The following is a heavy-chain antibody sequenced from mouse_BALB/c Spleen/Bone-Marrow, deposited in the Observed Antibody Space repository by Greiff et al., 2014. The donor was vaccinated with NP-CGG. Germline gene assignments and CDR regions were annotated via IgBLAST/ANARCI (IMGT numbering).Heavy chain of an antibody. V-gene: IGHV14-3*02. D-gene: IGHD1-1*01. J-gene: IGHJ3*01. Sequence: EVQLQQSGAELVKSGASVKLSCTASGFNIKDTYMHWVKQRPEQGLEWIGRIDPANGNTKYDPKFQGKATITADTSSNTAYLQLSSLTSEDTAVYYCASYYYGSSSFAYWGQGTLVTVSA. CDR3: ASYYYGSSSFAY. CDR1: GFNIKDTY. CDR2: IDPANGNT.